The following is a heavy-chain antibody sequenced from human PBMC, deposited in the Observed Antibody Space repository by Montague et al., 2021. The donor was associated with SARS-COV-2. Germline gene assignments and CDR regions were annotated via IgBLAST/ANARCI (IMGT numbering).Heavy chain of an antibody. CDR3: ARQIQQVVLSPAKLTNWFDP. Sequence: SETLSLTCTVSGASITSSNWWNWVRQPPGKGLECIGQIYHSGSTNYNPSLKSRPTLSLAKSKNQFPLNLSSVTAADTAVYYCARQIQQVVLSPAKLTNWFDPWGLGTLVTVAS. J-gene: IGHJ5*02. CDR2: IYHSGST. V-gene: IGHV4-4*02. CDR1: GASITSSNW. D-gene: IGHD2-15*01.